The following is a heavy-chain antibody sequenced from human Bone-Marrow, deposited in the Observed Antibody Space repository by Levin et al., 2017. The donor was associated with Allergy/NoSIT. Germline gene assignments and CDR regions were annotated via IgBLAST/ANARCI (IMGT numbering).Heavy chain of an antibody. CDR1: GATIITSTW. D-gene: IGHD4-17*01. Sequence: SETLSLTCAVSGATIITSTWWIWVRQPPGKGLEWIGEIHHSGNTNYNPSLKSRVTMSVDKSKNQFSLKLSSVTAADTAVYYCAKGADGGGYGEAWGQGTLVTVSS. CDR2: IHHSGNT. J-gene: IGHJ5*02. V-gene: IGHV4-4*02. CDR3: AKGADGGGYGEA.